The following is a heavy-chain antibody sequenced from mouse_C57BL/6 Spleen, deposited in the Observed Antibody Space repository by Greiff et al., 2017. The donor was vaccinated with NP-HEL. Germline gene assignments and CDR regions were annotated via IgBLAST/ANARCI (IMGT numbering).Heavy chain of an antibody. V-gene: IGHV5-17*01. J-gene: IGHJ4*01. CDR1: GFTFSDYG. CDR2: ISSGSSTI. D-gene: IGHD1-1*01. CDR3: ARRAYYGSSYYAMDY. Sequence: DVQLVESGGGLVKPGGSLKLSCAASGFTFSDYGMHWVRQAPEKGLEWVAYISSGSSTIYYADTVKGRFTISRANAKNTLFLQMTSLRSEDTAMYYCARRAYYGSSYYAMDYWGQGTSVTVSS.